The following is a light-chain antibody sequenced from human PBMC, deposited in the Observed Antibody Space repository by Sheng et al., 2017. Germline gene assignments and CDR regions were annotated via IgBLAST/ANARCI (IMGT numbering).Light chain of an antibody. CDR1: QSVSTT. Sequence: EIVLTQSPATLSLSPGDRATLSCRASQSVSTTLAWYQQKPGQAPRLLIYDASDRATGIPARFTGSGSGTDFTLTISSLEPEDFAVYYCQQRLNRPLTFGGGTKVEIK. V-gene: IGKV3-11*01. J-gene: IGKJ4*01. CDR2: DAS. CDR3: QQRLNRPLT.